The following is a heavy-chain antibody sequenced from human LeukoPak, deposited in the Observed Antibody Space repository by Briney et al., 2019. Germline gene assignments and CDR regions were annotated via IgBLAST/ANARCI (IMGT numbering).Heavy chain of an antibody. Sequence: GGSLRLSCAASGFTFSDYYMSWIRQAPGKGLEWVSSISSSSSYIYYADSVKGRFTISRDNAKNSLYLQMNSLRAEDTAVYYCARDHPTYYFDYWGQGTLVTVSS. J-gene: IGHJ4*02. V-gene: IGHV3-11*06. CDR2: ISSSSSYI. CDR1: GFTFSDYY. CDR3: ARDHPTYYFDY.